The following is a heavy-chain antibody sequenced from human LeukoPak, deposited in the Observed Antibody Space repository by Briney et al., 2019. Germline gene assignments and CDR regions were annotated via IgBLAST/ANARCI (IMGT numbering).Heavy chain of an antibody. CDR1: GFTFSSYW. J-gene: IGHJ3*02. V-gene: IGHV3-74*01. CDR2: INSDGSST. D-gene: IGHD3-9*01. Sequence: SGGSLRLSCAASGFTFSSYWMHWVRQAPGKGLVWVSRINSDGSSTSYADSVKGRFTISRDNAKNTLYLQMNSLRAEDTAVYYCARGAGGYFDWFDAFDIWGQGTMVTVSS. CDR3: ARGAGGYFDWFDAFDI.